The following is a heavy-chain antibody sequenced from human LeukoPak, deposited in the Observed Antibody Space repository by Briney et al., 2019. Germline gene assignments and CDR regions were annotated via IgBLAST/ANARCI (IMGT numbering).Heavy chain of an antibody. CDR3: AREPLRITIFGVAPRNYMDV. D-gene: IGHD3-3*01. J-gene: IGHJ6*03. CDR1: GGSFSGYY. V-gene: IGHV4-34*01. CDR2: INHSGST. Sequence: SETLSLTCAVYGGSFSGYYWSWIRQPPGKGLEWIGEINHSGSTNYNPSLKSQVTISVDTSKNQFSLKLSSVTAADTAVYYCAREPLRITIFGVAPRNYMDVWGKGTTVTVSS.